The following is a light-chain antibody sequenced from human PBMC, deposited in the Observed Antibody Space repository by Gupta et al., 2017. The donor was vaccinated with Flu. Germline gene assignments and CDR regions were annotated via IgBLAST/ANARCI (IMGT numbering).Light chain of an antibody. J-gene: IGKJ1*01. CDR2: GAS. CDR3: EHENNWPRT. V-gene: IGKV3-15*01. Sequence: EIVMTQSPATLSVSPGERATLSCRASQSVSSNLAWYQQKPGQAPRLLIYGASTRATGIPARFSGSRSGTXFTLTIXSLQAEDFAVYYCEHENNWPRTFGXGTKVEIK. CDR1: QSVSSN.